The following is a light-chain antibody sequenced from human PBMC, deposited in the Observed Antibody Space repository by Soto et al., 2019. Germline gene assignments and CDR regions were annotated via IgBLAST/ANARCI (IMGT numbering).Light chain of an antibody. Sequence: EIVMTQSPATLSVSPGERAILSCRASQTVTTNLAWYQRRPGQPPRLLIYGVSTRATGLPDRFSGSGSGTEFTLSISSLQSEDVAVYYCQQYHGWPSLTFGGGTKVEIK. CDR2: GVS. CDR1: QTVTTN. J-gene: IGKJ4*01. V-gene: IGKV3-15*01. CDR3: QQYHGWPSLT.